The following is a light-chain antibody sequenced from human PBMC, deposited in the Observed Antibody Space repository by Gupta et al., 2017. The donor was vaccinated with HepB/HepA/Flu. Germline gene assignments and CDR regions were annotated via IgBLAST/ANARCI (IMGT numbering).Light chain of an antibody. CDR1: SSDVGGYNY. J-gene: IGLJ2*01. V-gene: IGLV2-14*03. Sequence: QSALTQPASVSGSPGQPITISCTGTSSDVGGYNYVSWYQQHPGKAPKLMIYDVSNRPSGVSNRFSGSKSGNTASLTISGLQAEDEADYYCSSDTSSSTLVVFGGGTKLTAL. CDR2: DVS. CDR3: SSDTSSSTLVV.